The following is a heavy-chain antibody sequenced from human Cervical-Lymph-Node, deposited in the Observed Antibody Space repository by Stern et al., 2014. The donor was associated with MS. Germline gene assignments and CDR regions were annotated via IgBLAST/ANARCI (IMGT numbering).Heavy chain of an antibody. V-gene: IGHV4-4*02. Sequence: QVQLQESGPGLVRPSGTLSLTCGVSGDSISGSTHWWSWVRQPPRKGLEWIGEVHHRGTTNYTPSLKSRVTISVDTANNQFSLNLNSVTAADTAVYYCARVKWYFDLWGRGTLVTVSS. J-gene: IGHJ2*01. CDR2: VHHRGTT. CDR3: ARVKWYFDL. D-gene: IGHD2-21*01. CDR1: GDSISGSTHW.